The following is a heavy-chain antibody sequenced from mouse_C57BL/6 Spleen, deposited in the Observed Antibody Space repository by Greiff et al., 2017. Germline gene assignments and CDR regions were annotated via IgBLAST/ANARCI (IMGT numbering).Heavy chain of an antibody. J-gene: IGHJ4*01. CDR2: IHPAAGAT. CDR1: GYTFTGYW. Sequence: QVQLQQSGAELVKPGASVKVSCKASGYTFTGYWMHWVKQRPGQGLEWIGRIHPAAGATSYNQKFKGKATLTVDKSSSTAYMQLSSLTSEDSAVYYCAIDQNDNDDAMDYWGQRTSVTVSS. CDR3: AIDQNDNDDAMDY. V-gene: IGHV1-74*01. D-gene: IGHD2-12*01.